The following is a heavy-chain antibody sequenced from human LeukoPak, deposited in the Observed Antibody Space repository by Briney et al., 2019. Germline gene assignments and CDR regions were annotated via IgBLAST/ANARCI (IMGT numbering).Heavy chain of an antibody. CDR3: ARGHPMQLLVGVVSPPIDY. Sequence: GASVKVSCKASGYPFTSYYMHWVRQAPGLGLEWMGIINPSGGSTSYAQKFQGRVTMTRDMSTSTVYMELSSLRSEDTAVYYCARGHPMQLLVGVVSPPIDYWGQGTLVTVSS. V-gene: IGHV1-46*01. J-gene: IGHJ4*02. D-gene: IGHD6-19*01. CDR2: INPSGGST. CDR1: GYPFTSYY.